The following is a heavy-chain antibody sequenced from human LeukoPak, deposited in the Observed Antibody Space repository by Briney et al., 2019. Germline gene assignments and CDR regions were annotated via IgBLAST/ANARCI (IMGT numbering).Heavy chain of an antibody. CDR2: ISNSGGTT. Sequence: PGGSLRLSCAASGFSFSNYAMSWVRQAPRKGLQWVSAISNSGGTTYYADSVKGRFTISRDNSKNTLYLQMNSLRAEDTAVYYCAKEGGGRYYFDYWGQGTLVTVSS. CDR3: AKEGGGRYYFDY. D-gene: IGHD4-23*01. V-gene: IGHV3-23*01. CDR1: GFSFSNYA. J-gene: IGHJ4*02.